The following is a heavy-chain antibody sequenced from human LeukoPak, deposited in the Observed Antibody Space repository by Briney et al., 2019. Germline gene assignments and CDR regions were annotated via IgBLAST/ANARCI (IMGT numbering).Heavy chain of an antibody. CDR3: ARDLGFSHTGYSSSWYVGYYMDV. D-gene: IGHD6-13*01. CDR1: GFTFSDYY. CDR2: ISRSGSTI. Sequence: GGSLRLSCAASGFTFSDYYMSWIRQAPGKGLEWVSYISRSGSTIYYADSVKGRFTISRDNAKNSLYLQMNSLRAEDTAVYYCARDLGFSHTGYSSSWYVGYYMDVWGKGTTVTVS. J-gene: IGHJ6*03. V-gene: IGHV3-11*01.